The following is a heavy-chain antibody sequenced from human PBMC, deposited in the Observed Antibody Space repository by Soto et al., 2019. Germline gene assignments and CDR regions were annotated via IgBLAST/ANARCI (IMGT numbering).Heavy chain of an antibody. D-gene: IGHD6-25*01. CDR1: GFSFSTYA. CDR2: ISGSGGST. Sequence: GGSLRLSCAASGFSFSTYAMSWVRQAPGKGLEWVSAISGSGGSTYYADSVKGRFTISRDNSKNTLYLQMNSLRAEDTAVYYCAKEVSSGYYYYYGMDVWGQGTTVTVS. V-gene: IGHV3-23*01. J-gene: IGHJ6*02. CDR3: AKEVSSGYYYYYGMDV.